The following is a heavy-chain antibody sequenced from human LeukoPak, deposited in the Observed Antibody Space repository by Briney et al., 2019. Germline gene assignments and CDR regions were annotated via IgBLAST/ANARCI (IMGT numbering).Heavy chain of an antibody. D-gene: IGHD6-13*01. CDR2: IKQDGSEK. J-gene: IGHJ4*02. CDR3: ARNIAALES. Sequence: GGPLRLSCAGSGFTFSSYWMTWVRQAPGKGLEWVANIKQDGSEKNYVDSVKGRFTISRDNAKNSLYLEMNSLRAEDTAVYHCARNIAALESWGQGTLVTVS. CDR1: GFTFSSYW. V-gene: IGHV3-7*04.